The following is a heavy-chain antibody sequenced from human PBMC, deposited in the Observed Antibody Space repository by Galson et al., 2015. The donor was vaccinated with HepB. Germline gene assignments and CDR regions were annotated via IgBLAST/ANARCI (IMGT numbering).Heavy chain of an antibody. V-gene: IGHV3-30*09. CDR1: GFTFSSYA. CDR2: ISYDGSNK. D-gene: IGHD2-8*01. CDR3: AREGPQTCTSSFDI. J-gene: IGHJ3*02. Sequence: SLRLSCAASGFTFSSYAMHWVRQAPGKGLEWVALISYDGSNKYYTDSVKGRFAISRDNSKNTLYLQMNSLRAEDTAVYYCAREGPQTCTSSFDIWGQGTMVTVSS.